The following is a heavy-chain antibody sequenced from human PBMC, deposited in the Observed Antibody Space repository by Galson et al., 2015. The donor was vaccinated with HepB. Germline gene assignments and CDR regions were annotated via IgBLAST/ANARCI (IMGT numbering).Heavy chain of an antibody. CDR1: GGSISSSSYY. J-gene: IGHJ4*02. D-gene: IGHD6-13*01. V-gene: IGHV4-39*07. CDR2: IYYSGST. CDR3: ARRETSAVGGHIDY. Sequence: SETLSLTCTVSGGSISSSSYYWGWIRQPPGKGLEWIGSIYYSGSTYYNPSLKSRVTISVDTSKNQFSLKLNSVTAADTAVYYCARRETSAVGGHIDYWGQGTLVTVSS.